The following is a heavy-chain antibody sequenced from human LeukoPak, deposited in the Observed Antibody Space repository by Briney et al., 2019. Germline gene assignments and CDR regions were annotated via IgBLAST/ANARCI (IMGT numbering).Heavy chain of an antibody. J-gene: IGHJ6*02. CDR2: INHSGST. D-gene: IGHD4-17*01. CDR1: GGSFSGYY. V-gene: IGHV4-34*01. CDR3: ARSRGDYIYYGMDV. Sequence: PSETLSLTCAVYGGSFSGYYWSWIRQPPGEGLEWIGEINHSGSTNYNPSLKSRVTISVDTSKNQFSLKLSSVTAADTAVYYCARSRGDYIYYGMDVWGQGTTVTVSS.